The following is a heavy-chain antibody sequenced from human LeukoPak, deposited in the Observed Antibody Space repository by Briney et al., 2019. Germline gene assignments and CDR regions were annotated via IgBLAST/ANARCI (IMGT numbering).Heavy chain of an antibody. J-gene: IGHJ4*02. CDR1: GFTFSSYS. V-gene: IGHV3-33*08. D-gene: IGHD3-22*01. CDR3: ARKGVIYYDSSGYPYYFDY. Sequence: GGSLRLSCAASGFTFSSYSMNWVRQAPGKGLEWVAFIRYDGSNKYYADSVKGRFTISRDNSKNTLYLQMNSLRAEDTAVYYCARKGVIYYDSSGYPYYFDYWGQGTLVTVSS. CDR2: IRYDGSNK.